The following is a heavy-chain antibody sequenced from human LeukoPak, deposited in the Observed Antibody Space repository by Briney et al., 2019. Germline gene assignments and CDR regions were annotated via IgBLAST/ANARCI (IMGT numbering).Heavy chain of an antibody. V-gene: IGHV4-34*01. Sequence: SETLSLTCAVYGGPFSGYYWSWIRQPPGKGLEWIGEINHSGGTNYNPSLKSRVTISVDTSKNQFSLKLSSVTAADTAVYYCARGEYYYGMDVWGQGTTVTVSS. J-gene: IGHJ6*02. CDR2: INHSGGT. CDR3: ARGEYYYGMDV. CDR1: GGPFSGYY.